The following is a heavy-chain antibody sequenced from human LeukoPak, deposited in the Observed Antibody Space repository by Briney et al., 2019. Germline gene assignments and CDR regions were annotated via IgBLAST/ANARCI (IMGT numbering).Heavy chain of an antibody. V-gene: IGHV4-39*07. D-gene: IGHD3-22*01. J-gene: IGHJ4*02. CDR2: IFYTGST. CDR3: ARDNYDSSGNVFDY. Sequence: SETLSLTCTVSGGSISSGSYYWGWIRQPPGKGLEWIGTIFYTGSTYYNPSLKSRVTISVDTSKNQFSLKLSSVTAADTAVYYCARDNYDSSGNVFDYWGQGTLVTVSS. CDR1: GGSISSGSYY.